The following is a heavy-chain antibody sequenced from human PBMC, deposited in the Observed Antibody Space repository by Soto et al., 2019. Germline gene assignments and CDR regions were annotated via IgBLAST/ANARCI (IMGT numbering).Heavy chain of an antibody. D-gene: IGHD2-8*01. CDR1: GYTFTSYD. J-gene: IGHJ3*02. CDR3: ARGDSTRFIMYPYKALDI. V-gene: IGHV1-8*01. Sequence: ASVKVSCKASGYTFTSYDINWVRQATGQGLEWMGWMNPNSGNTGYAQKFQGRVTMTRNTSISTAYMELSSLRSEDTAVYYCARGDSTRFIMYPYKALDIWGQGTMVTVSS. CDR2: MNPNSGNT.